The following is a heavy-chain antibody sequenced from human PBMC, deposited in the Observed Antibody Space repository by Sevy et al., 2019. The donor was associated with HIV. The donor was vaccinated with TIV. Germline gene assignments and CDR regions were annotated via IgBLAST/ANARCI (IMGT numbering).Heavy chain of an antibody. J-gene: IGHJ4*02. CDR2: INPNSGGT. V-gene: IGHV1-2*02. CDR1: GYTFTGYY. CDR3: ARDLIVGATPLDY. D-gene: IGHD1-26*01. Sequence: ASVKVSCKASGYTFTGYYMHWVRQAPGQGLEWMGWINPNSGGTNYAQKFQGRVTMTRDTSISTAYMELSRLRSDDTAVYYCARDLIVGATPLDYWGQRTLVTVSS.